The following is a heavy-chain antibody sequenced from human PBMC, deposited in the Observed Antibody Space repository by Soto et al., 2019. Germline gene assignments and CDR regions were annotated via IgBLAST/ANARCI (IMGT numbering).Heavy chain of an antibody. V-gene: IGHV3-23*01. CDR3: AKDRYCSGGSCSGDFDY. J-gene: IGHJ4*02. CDR1: GFTFSTYA. CDR2: FSGSGGST. D-gene: IGHD2-15*01. Sequence: VQLLESGGGLVQPGGSLRLSCAASGFTFSTYAMSWVRQAPGKGLEWVSVFSGSGGSTKYADSVKGRFTISRDNSKNTLYLQMNSLRAEDTALYYCAKDRYCSGGSCSGDFDYWGQGTLVTVSS.